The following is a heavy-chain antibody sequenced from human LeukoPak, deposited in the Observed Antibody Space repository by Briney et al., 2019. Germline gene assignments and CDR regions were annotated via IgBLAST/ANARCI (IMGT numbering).Heavy chain of an antibody. V-gene: IGHV1-2*02. CDR1: GYTFTGYY. Sequence: ASVKVSCKASGYTFTGYYIHWVRQAPGQGLEWMGWINPSSGGAKYAQNFQGRVIMTTDTSVSTAYMELSSLRSDDTAVYYCARVRPYCSSTSCYVFRGTYNWFDPWGQGTLVTVSS. D-gene: IGHD2-2*01. CDR3: ARVRPYCSSTSCYVFRGTYNWFDP. J-gene: IGHJ5*02. CDR2: INPSSGGA.